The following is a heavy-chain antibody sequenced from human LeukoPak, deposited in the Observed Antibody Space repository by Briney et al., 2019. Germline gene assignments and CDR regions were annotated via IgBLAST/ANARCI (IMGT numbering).Heavy chain of an antibody. V-gene: IGHV3-11*05. Sequence: AVTLTLSCAASGFTFSDYYMSWIRQAPGKGLEWVSYISSSSSYTNYADPVKVRFTIARDNAKNSLYLQMNSLRAEDTAVYYCARVPASSSWYVGYWGQGTLVTVSS. CDR1: GFTFSDYY. CDR2: ISSSSSYT. J-gene: IGHJ4*02. CDR3: ARVPASSSWYVGY. D-gene: IGHD6-13*01.